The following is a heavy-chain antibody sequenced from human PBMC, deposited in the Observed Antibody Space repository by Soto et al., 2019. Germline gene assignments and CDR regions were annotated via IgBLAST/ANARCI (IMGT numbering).Heavy chain of an antibody. Sequence: QVQLVQSGAEVKKPGASVKVACKASGYTFTSYGITWVRQAPGQGLEWMGWISAYNGNTNYAQELQGRVTMTTDTSTSTASLELRRLRSDDTAVYYSASDLHGDPYYWGQGALVTVSS. CDR1: GYTFTSYG. CDR3: ASDLHGDPYY. CDR2: ISAYNGNT. V-gene: IGHV1-18*01. J-gene: IGHJ4*02. D-gene: IGHD4-17*01.